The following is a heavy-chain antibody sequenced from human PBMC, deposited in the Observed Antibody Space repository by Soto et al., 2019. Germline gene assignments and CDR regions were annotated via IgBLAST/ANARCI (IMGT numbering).Heavy chain of an antibody. J-gene: IGHJ4*02. CDR3: ARVLYRNVIHA. D-gene: IGHD5-18*01. CDR1: GYIFSDYY. Sequence: ASVKLSCKASGYIFSDYYIHWVRQAPGQGLEWMGWIDPRNGGTKYAQKFQDRLTMTTDTSTSTAFLELRRLRLDDTAVFFCARVLYRNVIHAWGQGTLVTVSS. CDR2: IDPRNGGT. V-gene: IGHV1-2*02.